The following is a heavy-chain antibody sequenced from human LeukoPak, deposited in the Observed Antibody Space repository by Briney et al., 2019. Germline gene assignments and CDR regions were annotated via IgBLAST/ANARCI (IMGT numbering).Heavy chain of an antibody. Sequence: SETLSLTCTVSGGSISSYYWSWIRQPPGKGLEWIGYIYYSGSTNYNPSLKSRVTISVDTSKNQFSLKLRSVTAADTAVYYCARAHVQWLVPRWFDPWGQGTLVTVSS. J-gene: IGHJ5*02. CDR3: ARAHVQWLVPRWFDP. CDR1: GGSISSYY. D-gene: IGHD6-19*01. CDR2: IYYSGST. V-gene: IGHV4-59*01.